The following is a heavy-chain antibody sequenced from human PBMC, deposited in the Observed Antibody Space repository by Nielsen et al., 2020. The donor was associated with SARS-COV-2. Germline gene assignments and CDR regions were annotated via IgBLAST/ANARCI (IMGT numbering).Heavy chain of an antibody. J-gene: IGHJ4*02. V-gene: IGHV5-51*01. CDR2: IYFSDSDT. Sequence: GGSLRLSCKVSGYRFTSFWIGWVRQMPGKGLEWMGIIYFSDSDTRFSPSFQGQVTISVDTSISTAYLQWGSLKASDTAMYYCARLPRTYVGISAASYFHYWGQGTLVTVSS. CDR1: GYRFTSFW. CDR3: ARLPRTYVGISAASYFHY. D-gene: IGHD1-14*01.